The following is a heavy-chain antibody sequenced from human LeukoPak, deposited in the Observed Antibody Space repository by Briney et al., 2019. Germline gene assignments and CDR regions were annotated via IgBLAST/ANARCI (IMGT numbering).Heavy chain of an antibody. D-gene: IGHD1-26*01. Sequence: SETLSLTCTVSGGSISSYYWSWIRQPPGKGLEWIGYIYYSGSTNYNPSLKSRVTISVDTSKNQFSLELSSVTAADTAVYYCARSSGSSSRAFDYWGQGTLVTVSS. CDR2: IYYSGST. J-gene: IGHJ4*02. CDR3: ARSSGSSSRAFDY. V-gene: IGHV4-59*08. CDR1: GGSISSYY.